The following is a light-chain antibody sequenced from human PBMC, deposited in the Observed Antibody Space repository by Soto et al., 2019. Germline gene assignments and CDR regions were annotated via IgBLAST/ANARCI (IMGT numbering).Light chain of an antibody. V-gene: IGLV2-23*02. CDR2: EVS. J-gene: IGLJ1*01. CDR3: CSYAGSSTV. Sequence: QSVLTQPASVSGSPGQSITISCTGTSSDVGSYNLVSWYQQHPGKAPKLMIYEVSKRPSGVSNRFSGSKSGNTASLTISGLQAEDEADYYCCSYAGSSTVFGTGTKGHRP. CDR1: SSDVGSYNL.